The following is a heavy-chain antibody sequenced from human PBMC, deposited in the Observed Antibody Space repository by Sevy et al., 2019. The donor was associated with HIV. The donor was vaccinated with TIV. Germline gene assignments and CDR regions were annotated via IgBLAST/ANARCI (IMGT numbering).Heavy chain of an antibody. CDR3: ASIGYGEYGDY. CDR1: GFTFSSYA. Sequence: GESLKISCAASGFTFSSYAMHWVRQAPGKGPEYVSAISSNGRSTYYANSVKGRFTISRDNSKNTLYLQMGSLRAEDMAVYYCASIGYGEYGDYWGLGTLVTVSS. D-gene: IGHD4-17*01. J-gene: IGHJ4*02. CDR2: ISSNGRST. V-gene: IGHV3-64*01.